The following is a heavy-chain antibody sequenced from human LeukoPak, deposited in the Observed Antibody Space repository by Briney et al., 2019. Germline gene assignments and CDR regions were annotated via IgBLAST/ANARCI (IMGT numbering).Heavy chain of an antibody. CDR2: IKEDGSEK. J-gene: IGHJ4*02. CDR1: GFTFSSYW. Sequence: PGGSLRLSCAASGFTFSSYWMSWVRQAPGKGLEWVANIKEDGSEKRDVDSVKGRFTISRDNAKNSLYLQMNSLRAEDTAVYYCARTGYLHFDYWGQGTLVTVSS. D-gene: IGHD3-9*01. CDR3: ARTGYLHFDY. V-gene: IGHV3-7*01.